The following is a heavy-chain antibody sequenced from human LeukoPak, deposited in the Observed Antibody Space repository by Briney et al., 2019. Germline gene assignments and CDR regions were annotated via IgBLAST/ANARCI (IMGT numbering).Heavy chain of an antibody. Sequence: SVTVSCKASGGTFSSYAISWVRQAPGQGLEWMGRIIPILGIANYAQKFQGRVTITADKSTSTAYMELSSLRSEDTAVYYCARGGPGGNSGHGGYWGQGTLVTVSS. CDR3: ARGGPGGNSGHGGY. CDR1: GGTFSSYA. J-gene: IGHJ4*02. V-gene: IGHV1-69*04. D-gene: IGHD4-23*01. CDR2: IIPILGIA.